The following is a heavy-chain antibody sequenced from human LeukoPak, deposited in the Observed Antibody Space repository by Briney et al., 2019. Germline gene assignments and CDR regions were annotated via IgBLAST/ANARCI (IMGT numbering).Heavy chain of an antibody. CDR2: VNSDGRNT. V-gene: IGHV3-74*01. J-gene: IGHJ4*01. Sequence: GGSLRLSCAASGFSFSAYWMHWVRHAPGKGLLWVSRVNSDGRNTIYADSVQGRFTVSRDNAKNTVYLQMNSLRAEDTAVYFCARVGFGSGWSGSIDYWGQGTLVTVSS. CDR3: ARVGFGSGWSGSIDY. D-gene: IGHD6-19*01. CDR1: GFSFSAYW.